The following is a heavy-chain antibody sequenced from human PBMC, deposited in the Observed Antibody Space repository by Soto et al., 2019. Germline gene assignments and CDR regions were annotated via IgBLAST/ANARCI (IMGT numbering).Heavy chain of an antibody. CDR3: ARSPSGSGSYRSSYKDNNWFDP. J-gene: IGHJ5*02. CDR1: GYTFTSYA. D-gene: IGHD3-10*01. CDR2: INAGNGNT. V-gene: IGHV1-3*01. Sequence: QVQLVQSGAEVKKPGASVKVSCKASGYTFTSYAMHWVRQAPGQRLEWMGWINAGNGNTKYSQKFQGRVTITRDTSASTAYMELSSLRSEDTAVYYCARSPSGSGSYRSSYKDNNWFDPWGQGTLVTVSS.